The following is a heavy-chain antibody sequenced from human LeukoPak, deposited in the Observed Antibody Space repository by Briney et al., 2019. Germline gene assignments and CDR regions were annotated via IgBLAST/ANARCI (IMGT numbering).Heavy chain of an antibody. J-gene: IGHJ4*02. CDR2: IYYSGST. D-gene: IGHD4-17*01. CDR1: GGSISSGGYY. V-gene: IGHV4-31*03. Sequence: KASETLSLTCTVSGGSISSGGYYWSWIRQHPGKGLEWIGYIYYSGSTYYNPSLKSRVTISVDTSKNQFSLKLSSVTAADTAVYYCARAPTFYGDYVSGGFDYWGQGTLVTVSS. CDR3: ARAPTFYGDYVSGGFDY.